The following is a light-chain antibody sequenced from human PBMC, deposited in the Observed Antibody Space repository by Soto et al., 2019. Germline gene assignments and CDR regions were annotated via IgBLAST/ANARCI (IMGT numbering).Light chain of an antibody. Sequence: QSALTQPPSVSGSPGQSVTISCTVTSSDVGDYEHVSWYQLAPGTAPKLLISDVINRPSGVPDRFSGSKSGNTPSLTISGLQAEDEADYYCGLFTSSATWVFGGGTKL. CDR1: SSDVGDYEH. V-gene: IGLV2-18*01. J-gene: IGLJ3*02. CDR2: DVI. CDR3: GLFTSSATWV.